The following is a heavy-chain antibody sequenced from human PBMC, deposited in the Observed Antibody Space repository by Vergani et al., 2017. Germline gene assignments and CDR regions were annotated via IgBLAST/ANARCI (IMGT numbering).Heavy chain of an antibody. J-gene: IGHJ4*02. Sequence: QVQLQESGPGLVKPSETLSLTCTVSGGSISSYYWSWIRQPPGKGLEWIGYIYYSGSTNYNPSLKSRVTISVDTSKNQFSLKLSSVTAADTAVYYCARTRSSGYYGSGSYYGDYFDYWGQGTLVTVSS. D-gene: IGHD3-10*01. CDR3: ARTRSSGYYGSGSYYGDYFDY. CDR1: GGSISSYY. CDR2: IYYSGST. V-gene: IGHV4-59*01.